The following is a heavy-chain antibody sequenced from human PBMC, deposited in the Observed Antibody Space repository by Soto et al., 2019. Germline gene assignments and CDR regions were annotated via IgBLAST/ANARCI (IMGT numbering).Heavy chain of an antibody. D-gene: IGHD2-2*01. CDR1: GFTVSSNY. J-gene: IGHJ2*01. CDR2: IYSGGST. Sequence: EVQLVESGGGLVQPGGSLRLSCAASGFTVSSNYMSWVRQAPGKGLEWVSVIYSGGSTYYADSVKGRFTISRHNSKNTRXLQMNSLRAEDTAVYYCAREGGSSTSRPKCWYFDLWGRGTLVTVSS. V-gene: IGHV3-53*04. CDR3: AREGGSSTSRPKCWYFDL.